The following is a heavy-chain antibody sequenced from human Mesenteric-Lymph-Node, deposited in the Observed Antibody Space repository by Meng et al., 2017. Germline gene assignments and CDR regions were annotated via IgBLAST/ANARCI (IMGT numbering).Heavy chain of an antibody. CDR1: GGSISSGDSY. Sequence: QVQLPESGPGLVKPSQTLSLPCSVSGGSISSGDSYWSWIRQPPGKGLEWIGYIYYSGSTQYNPSLKSRITISRDMSKNQFSLKLSSVTAADTALYYCARIVGVPGWFDPWGQGTLVTVSS. D-gene: IGHD1-26*01. J-gene: IGHJ5*02. V-gene: IGHV4-30-4*01. CDR3: ARIVGVPGWFDP. CDR2: IYYSGST.